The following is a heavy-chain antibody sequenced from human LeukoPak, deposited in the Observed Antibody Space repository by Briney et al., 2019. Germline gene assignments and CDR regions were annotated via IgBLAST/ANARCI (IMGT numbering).Heavy chain of an antibody. J-gene: IGHJ4*02. CDR1: GFTFSSYS. D-gene: IGHD4-23*01. V-gene: IGHV3-21*04. CDR2: ISSSSSYI. Sequence: GGSLRLSCAASGFTFSSYSMNWVRQAPGKGLEWVSSISSSSSYIYYADSVKGRFTISRDNAKNSLYLQMNSLRAEDTAVYYCARAYGGNSGAFDYWGQGTLVTVSS. CDR3: ARAYGGNSGAFDY.